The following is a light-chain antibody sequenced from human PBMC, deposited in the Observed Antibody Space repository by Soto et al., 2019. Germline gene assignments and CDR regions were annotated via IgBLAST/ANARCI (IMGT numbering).Light chain of an antibody. CDR1: QSVRNNY. J-gene: IGKJ1*01. V-gene: IGKV3-20*01. CDR3: QQYGTSPRT. CDR2: AAS. Sequence: EIVLTQSPGTLSLSPGERATLSCRASQSVRNNYLAWYLQRPGQAPRLLIYAASSRATGIPDRFSGSGSGTDFTLTISRLEPEDFAVYYCQQYGTSPRTFGQGTKVDIK.